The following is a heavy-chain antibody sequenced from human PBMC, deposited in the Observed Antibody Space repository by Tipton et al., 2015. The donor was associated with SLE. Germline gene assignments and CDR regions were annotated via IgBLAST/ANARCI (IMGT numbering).Heavy chain of an antibody. Sequence: SLRLSCAASGFTFSNYWMTWVRQAPGKGLEWVANIKEDGSETYYVDSVKGRFTISRDNAKTSLYLQMNNLRAEDTAVYYCARGVDNWGQGTLVTVSS. J-gene: IGHJ4*02. CDR2: IKEDGSET. CDR1: GFTFSNYW. CDR3: ARGVDN. V-gene: IGHV3-7*01.